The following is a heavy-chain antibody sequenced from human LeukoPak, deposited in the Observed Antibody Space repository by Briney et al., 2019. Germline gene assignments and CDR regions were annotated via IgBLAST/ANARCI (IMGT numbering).Heavy chain of an antibody. J-gene: IGHJ6*02. D-gene: IGHD6-13*01. V-gene: IGHV4-59*02. CDR1: GDSVRSYY. CDR3: VRDSRYGSGWFEDGLDF. Sequence: PSETLSLTCTVSGDSVRSYYWSWIRQPPGQGLEWLEHINDRGSTNYNPSLQGRVTISIDTSKNQFSLKVNSVTAADTAVYYCVRDSRYGSGWFEDGLDFWGQGTTVTVSS. CDR2: INDRGST.